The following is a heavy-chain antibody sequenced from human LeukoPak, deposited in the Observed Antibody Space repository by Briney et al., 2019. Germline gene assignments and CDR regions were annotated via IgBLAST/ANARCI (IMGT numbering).Heavy chain of an antibody. CDR2: IYYSGST. J-gene: IGHJ5*02. Sequence: SETLSLTCTVSGGSISSSSHYWGWIRQPPGKGLEWIGSIYYSGSTYYNPSLKSRVTISVDTSKNQFSLKLSSVTAADTAVYYCASLDTYYYDFDPWGQGTLVTVSS. CDR3: ASLDTYYYDFDP. V-gene: IGHV4-39*01. CDR1: GGSISSSSHY. D-gene: IGHD3-22*01.